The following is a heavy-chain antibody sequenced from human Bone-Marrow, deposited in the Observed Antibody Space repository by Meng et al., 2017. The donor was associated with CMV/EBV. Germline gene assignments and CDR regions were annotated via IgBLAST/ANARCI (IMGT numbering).Heavy chain of an antibody. Sequence: GSLRLSCTVSGGSISSSSYYWGWIRQPPGKGLEWIGSIYYSGSTYYNPSLKSRVTISVDTSKNQFSLKLCSVTAADTAVYYCARVKGYCSSTSCYGSAFDIWGQGTMVTVSS. J-gene: IGHJ3*02. CDR1: GGSISSSSYY. D-gene: IGHD2-2*01. CDR3: ARVKGYCSSTSCYGSAFDI. CDR2: IYYSGST. V-gene: IGHV4-39*07.